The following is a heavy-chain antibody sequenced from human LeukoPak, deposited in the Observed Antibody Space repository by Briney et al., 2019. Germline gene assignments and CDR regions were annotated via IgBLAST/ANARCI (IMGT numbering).Heavy chain of an antibody. CDR1: GFTFSSYA. CDR2: ISYDGSNK. J-gene: IGHJ6*02. Sequence: GGSLRLSCAASGFTFSSYAMHWVRQAPGKGLEWVAVISYDGSNKYYADSVKGRFTISRDNSKNTLYLQMNNLRAEDTAVYYCARDLGDPTYYYGSGSYSRYYYGMDVWGQGTTVTVSS. V-gene: IGHV3-30-3*01. CDR3: ARDLGDPTYYYGSGSYSRYYYGMDV. D-gene: IGHD3-10*01.